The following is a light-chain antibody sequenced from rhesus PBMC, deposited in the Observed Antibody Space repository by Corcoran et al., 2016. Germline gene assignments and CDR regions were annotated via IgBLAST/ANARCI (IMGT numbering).Light chain of an antibody. J-gene: IGKJ3*01. CDR1: QSFSSS. Sequence: GDTVTITCRASQSFSSSLAWYQQKPGKAPKLLIYSASSLQSGVPSRFSGSKSGTDFTLTISSLQPEDIASYYCQQYYSYPFTFGPGTKLDIK. CDR2: SAS. V-gene: IGKV1-46*02. CDR3: QQYYSYPFT.